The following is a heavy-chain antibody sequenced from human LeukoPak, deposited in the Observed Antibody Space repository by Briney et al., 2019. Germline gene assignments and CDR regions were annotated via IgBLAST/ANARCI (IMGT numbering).Heavy chain of an antibody. V-gene: IGHV4-59*01. J-gene: IGHJ4*02. Sequence: SETLSLTCTVSGGSISSYYWSWIRQPPGKGLEWMAYIYYSGSINYKPSLKSRVTISADTPKNQFSLKLSSVTAADTAVYYCARDMITFGGVRAYFDYWGQGILVTVSS. CDR1: GGSISSYY. CDR2: IYYSGSI. D-gene: IGHD3-16*01. CDR3: ARDMITFGGVRAYFDY.